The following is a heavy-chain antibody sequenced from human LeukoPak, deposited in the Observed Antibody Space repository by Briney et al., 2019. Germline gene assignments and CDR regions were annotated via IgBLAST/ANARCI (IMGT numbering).Heavy chain of an antibody. V-gene: IGHV3-74*01. CDR2: IDGGGSST. CDR3: ARETN. CDR1: GFTFSYHW. J-gene: IGHJ4*02. Sequence: GGSLRLSCGASGFTFSYHWMHWVRQVPGKGLVWVSRIDGGGSSTSYADSVKGRFSISRDNAKSTLYLQMSSLRAEDTAVYYCARETNWGQGTLVTVSS.